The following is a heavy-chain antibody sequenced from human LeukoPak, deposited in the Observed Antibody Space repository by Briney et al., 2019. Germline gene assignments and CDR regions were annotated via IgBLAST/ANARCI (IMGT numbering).Heavy chain of an antibody. CDR2: ISPNSGGT. J-gene: IGHJ4*02. D-gene: IGHD5-12*01. CDR1: GYTFTGYY. V-gene: IGHV1-2*02. CDR3: AREGGYDLAAAVY. Sequence: ASVKVSCKASGYTFTGYYVHWVRQAPGQGLEWMGWISPNSGGTNYAQKFQGRVTMTRDTSISTAYMELSRLRSDDTAVYYCAREGGYDLAAAVYWGQGTLVTVSS.